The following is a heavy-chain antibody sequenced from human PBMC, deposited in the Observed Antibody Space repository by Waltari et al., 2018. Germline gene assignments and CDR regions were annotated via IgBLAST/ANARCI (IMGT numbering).Heavy chain of an antibody. CDR2: VLGSGRT. V-gene: IGHV4-4*02. D-gene: IGHD2-15*01. Sequence: QLQLQESGPGLVKPSGTLSLICAVSGDSINYWWCWVRQPPGKGLEWIGQVLGSGRTNYNPSFASRVTISLDTSTHQFALKMTSATAADTALYYCARDRGRGLYLDTWGQGILVTVSP. CDR3: ARDRGRGLYLDT. CDR1: GDSINYW. J-gene: IGHJ4*02.